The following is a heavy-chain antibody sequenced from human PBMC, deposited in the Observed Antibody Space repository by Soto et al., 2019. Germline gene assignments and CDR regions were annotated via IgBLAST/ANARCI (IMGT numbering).Heavy chain of an antibody. Sequence: ASVKVSCKASGYTFTSCAMHWVRQAPGQRLEWMGWINAGNGNTKYSQKFQGRVTITRDTSASTAYMELSSLRSEDTAVYYCARPPTVTTRMAFDIWGQGTMVTVSS. CDR2: INAGNGNT. CDR3: ARPPTVTTRMAFDI. CDR1: GYTFTSCA. V-gene: IGHV1-3*01. D-gene: IGHD4-17*01. J-gene: IGHJ3*02.